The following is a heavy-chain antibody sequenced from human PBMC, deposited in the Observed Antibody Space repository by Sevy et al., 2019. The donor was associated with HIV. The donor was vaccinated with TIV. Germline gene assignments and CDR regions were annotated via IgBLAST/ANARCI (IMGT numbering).Heavy chain of an antibody. D-gene: IGHD3-16*02. V-gene: IGHV3-7*01. CDR2: IKQDGSEK. CDR1: GFSFSTYW. J-gene: IGHJ4*02. Sequence: GGSLRLSCAASGFSFSTYWMTWVRQAPGKGLEWVANIKQDGSEKNYVDSLKGRFTISRDNTKNSTFLQMNSLRTEDTDVYSLADQYAYFDYLWGSYRKYFDSWGQGTLVTVSS. CDR3: ADQYAYFDYLWGSYRKYFDS.